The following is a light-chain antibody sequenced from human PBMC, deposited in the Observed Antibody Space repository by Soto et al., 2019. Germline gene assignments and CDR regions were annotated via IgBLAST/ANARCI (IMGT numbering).Light chain of an antibody. Sequence: EIVLTQSPGTLSLSPGERATLSCRASQSVSSNLAWYQQKPGQAPRLVIFDITNRATGIPDRFSGSGSGTDCTLTISRLEPEDFAVYYCQLYSRSPRRITFGQGTRLEIK. J-gene: IGKJ5*01. CDR1: QSVSSN. CDR2: DIT. V-gene: IGKV3-20*01. CDR3: QLYSRSPRRIT.